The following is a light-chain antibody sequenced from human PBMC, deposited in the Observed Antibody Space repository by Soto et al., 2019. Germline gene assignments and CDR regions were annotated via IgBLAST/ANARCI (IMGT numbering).Light chain of an antibody. Sequence: EVVMTRSPAPLSVSPGERATLSCRASQSVSSYLAWYQQKPGQAPRLLIYDASNRATGIPARFSGSGSGTDFTLTISSLEPEDFAVYYCQQRSNWPSITFGQGTRLEIK. CDR1: QSVSSY. CDR2: DAS. CDR3: QQRSNWPSIT. V-gene: IGKV3-11*01. J-gene: IGKJ5*01.